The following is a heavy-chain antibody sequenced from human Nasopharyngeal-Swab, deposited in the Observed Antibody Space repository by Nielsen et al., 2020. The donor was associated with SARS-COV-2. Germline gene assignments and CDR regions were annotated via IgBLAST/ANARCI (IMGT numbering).Heavy chain of an antibody. D-gene: IGHD6-19*01. Sequence: SLSLTCAASGFTSDDYALHWVRQAPAKGLEWVSGISWNSGSIGYADSVKGRFTISRDNAKNSLYLQMNSLRAEDTALYYCAKENPAVAGQGAFDYWGQGTLVTVSS. J-gene: IGHJ4*02. CDR1: GFTSDDYA. CDR3: AKENPAVAGQGAFDY. V-gene: IGHV3-9*02. CDR2: ISWNSGSI.